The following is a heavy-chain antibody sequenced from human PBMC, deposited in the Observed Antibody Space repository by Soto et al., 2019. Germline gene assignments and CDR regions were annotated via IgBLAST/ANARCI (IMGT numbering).Heavy chain of an antibody. Sequence: GASVKVSCKASGYTFTSHYMHWVRQAPGQGLEWMGIINPSGGSTSYAQKFQGRVTMTRDTSTSTVYMELSSLRSEDTAVYYCARDGGVDTAMVTDWFDPWGQGTLVTVSS. J-gene: IGHJ5*02. CDR3: ARDGGVDTAMVTDWFDP. CDR1: GYTFTSHY. V-gene: IGHV1-46*01. D-gene: IGHD5-18*01. CDR2: INPSGGST.